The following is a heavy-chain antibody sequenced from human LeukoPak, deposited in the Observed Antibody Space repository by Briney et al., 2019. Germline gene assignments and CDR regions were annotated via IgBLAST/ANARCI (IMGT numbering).Heavy chain of an antibody. V-gene: IGHV3-7*01. CDR1: GFTFGSYW. J-gene: IGHJ4*02. CDR2: IKQDGSEK. D-gene: IGHD3-3*01. CDR3: ARDRGPTYYDFWSGYYTLYYYDSSGYSKDY. Sequence: GGSLRLSCAASGFTFGSYWMSWVRQAPGKGLEWVANIKQDGSEKYYVDSVKGRFTISRDNAKNSLYLQMNSLRAEDTAVYYCARDRGPTYYDFWSGYYTLYYYDSSGYSKDYWGQGTLVTVSS.